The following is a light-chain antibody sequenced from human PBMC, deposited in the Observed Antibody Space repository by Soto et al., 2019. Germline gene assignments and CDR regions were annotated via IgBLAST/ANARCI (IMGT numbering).Light chain of an antibody. CDR3: QVWDSRSDHYV. CDR2: YDS. J-gene: IGLJ1*01. CDR1: NIGSKR. Sequence: SYELTQPPSVSVAPGKTARITCGGNNIGSKRVHWYQQKPGQAPVLVIYYDSDRPSGIPERFSGSNSGNTATLTISRVEAGDEADYYCQVWDSRSDHYVFGTGTKLTL. V-gene: IGLV3-21*04.